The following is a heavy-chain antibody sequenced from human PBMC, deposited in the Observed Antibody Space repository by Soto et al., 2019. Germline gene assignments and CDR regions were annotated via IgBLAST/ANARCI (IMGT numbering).Heavy chain of an antibody. J-gene: IGHJ5*02. CDR3: ARSDYGVVAWFDP. V-gene: IGHV6-1*01. Sequence: TCAISGDSVSSNSAAWNWIRHSPSRGLEWLGRTYYRSKWYNDYAVSVKSRITINPDTSKNQFSLQLNSVTPEDTAVYYCARSDYGVVAWFDPWGQGTLVTVSS. D-gene: IGHD4-17*01. CDR1: GDSVSSNSAA. CDR2: TYYRSKWYN.